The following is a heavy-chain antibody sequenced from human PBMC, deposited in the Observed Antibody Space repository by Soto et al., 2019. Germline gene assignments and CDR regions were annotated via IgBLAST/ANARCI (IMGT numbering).Heavy chain of an antibody. Sequence: GGSLRLSCAASGFTFSSYAMHWVRQAPGKGLEWVAVISYDGSNKYYADSVKGRFTISRDNSKNTLYLQMNSLRAEDTAVYYCARAHYGSGSYYFRASKRQDYYYGMDVWGQGTTVTVSS. CDR3: ARAHYGSGSYYFRASKRQDYYYGMDV. CDR2: ISYDGSNK. V-gene: IGHV3-30-3*01. D-gene: IGHD3-10*01. CDR1: GFTFSSYA. J-gene: IGHJ6*02.